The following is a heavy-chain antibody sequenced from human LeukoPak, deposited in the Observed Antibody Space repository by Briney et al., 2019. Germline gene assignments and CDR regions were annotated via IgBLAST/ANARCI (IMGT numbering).Heavy chain of an antibody. Sequence: GGSLRLSCEASGFIFSSYVMGWVRQAPGKGLEWVSSISVGGGDTFTADSVKGRFTITRENSKNTLYLQMMGLRVEDTAIYYCAKLNLGEMAYFDSWGQGTLVTVSS. J-gene: IGHJ4*02. D-gene: IGHD2-21*01. CDR3: AKLNLGEMAYFDS. CDR2: ISVGGGDT. V-gene: IGHV3-23*01. CDR1: GFIFSSYV.